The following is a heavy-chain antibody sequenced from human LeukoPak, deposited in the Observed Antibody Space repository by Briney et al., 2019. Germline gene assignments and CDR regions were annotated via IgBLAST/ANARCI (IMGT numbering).Heavy chain of an antibody. J-gene: IGHJ6*03. D-gene: IGHD6-6*01. Sequence: SETLSLTCAVYGGSFSGYYWSWIRQPPGKGLEWIGEINHSGSTNYNPSLKSRVTISVDTSKNQFSLKLSSVTAADTDVYYCARDVLYYYMDVGGKGTTVTVSS. CDR2: INHSGST. CDR1: GGSFSGYY. V-gene: IGHV4-34*01. CDR3: ARDVLYYYMDV.